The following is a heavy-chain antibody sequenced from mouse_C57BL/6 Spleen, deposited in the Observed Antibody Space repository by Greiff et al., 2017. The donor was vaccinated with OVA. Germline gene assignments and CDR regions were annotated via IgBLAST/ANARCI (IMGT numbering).Heavy chain of an antibody. J-gene: IGHJ3*01. CDR1: GFTFSSYA. D-gene: IGHD1-1*01. CDR2: ISDGGSYT. V-gene: IGHV5-4*01. Sequence: EVQVVESGGGLVKPGGSLKLSCAASGFTFSSYAMSWVRQTPEQRLEWVATISDGGSYTYDPDNVKGRFTISRDNAKNNLYLQMSHLKSEDTAMYYCARDYYGSSQAWFAYWGQGTLVTVSA. CDR3: ARDYYGSSQAWFAY.